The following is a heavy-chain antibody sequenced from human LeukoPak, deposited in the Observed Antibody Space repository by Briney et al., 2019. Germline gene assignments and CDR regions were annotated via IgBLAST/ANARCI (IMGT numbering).Heavy chain of an antibody. CDR2: ISSSGDAI. J-gene: IGHJ4*02. CDR3: ARPPYGSGGYYFDY. D-gene: IGHD6-19*01. V-gene: IGHV3-11*04. CDR1: GFTFSDYY. Sequence: KPGGPLRLSCAASGFTFSDYYMSWFPQAPGKGLEWVSYISSSGDAIYYADSVKGRFTISRDNDKNSLYLQMNSLRAEDTAVYYCARPPYGSGGYYFDYWGQGTLVTVSS.